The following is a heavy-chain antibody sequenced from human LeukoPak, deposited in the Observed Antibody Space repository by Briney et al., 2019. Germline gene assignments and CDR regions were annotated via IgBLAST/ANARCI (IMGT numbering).Heavy chain of an antibody. D-gene: IGHD4-17*01. Sequence: ASVEVSCKASGYTLTSYGISWVRQAPGQGLEWMGWISAYNGNTNYAQKLQGRVTMTTDTSTSTAYMELRSLRSDDTAVYYCARYGDYASRFDYWGQGTLVTVSS. J-gene: IGHJ4*02. CDR3: ARYGDYASRFDY. V-gene: IGHV1-18*01. CDR1: GYTLTSYG. CDR2: ISAYNGNT.